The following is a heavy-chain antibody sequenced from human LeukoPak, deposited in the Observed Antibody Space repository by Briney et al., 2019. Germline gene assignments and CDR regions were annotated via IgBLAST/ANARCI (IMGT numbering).Heavy chain of an antibody. CDR1: GGSFSGYY. Sequence: SETLSLTCAVCGGSFSGYYWSWIRQPPGKGLEWIGEINHSGSTNYNPSLKSRVTISVDTSKNQFSLKLSSVTAADTAVYYCARADPMRANDYWGQGNLVTVSS. J-gene: IGHJ4*02. CDR2: INHSGST. CDR3: ARADPMRANDY. V-gene: IGHV4-34*01.